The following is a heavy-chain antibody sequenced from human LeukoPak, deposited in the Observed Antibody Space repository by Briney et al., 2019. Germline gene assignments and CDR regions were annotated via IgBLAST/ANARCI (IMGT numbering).Heavy chain of an antibody. J-gene: IGHJ4*02. D-gene: IGHD4-17*01. CDR1: GYTLTALA. CDR3: ATLEPEPGDFGGLAY. V-gene: IGHV1-24*01. Sequence: ASVKVSCKVSGYTLTALALHWVRQAPGKGFEWIGGFDSEEYDTIYAQKFQGRVTMTEDTSTDTAYMELSSLYFEDTAVYCCATLEPEPGDFGGLAYWGQGTLVTVSS. CDR2: FDSEEYDT.